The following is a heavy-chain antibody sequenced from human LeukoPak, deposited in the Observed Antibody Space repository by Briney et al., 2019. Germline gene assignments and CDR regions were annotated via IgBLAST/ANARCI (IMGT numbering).Heavy chain of an antibody. CDR2: INPNSGGT. J-gene: IGHJ5*02. CDR1: GYTFTGYY. Sequence: ASVKVSCKASGYTFTGYYMHWVRQAPGQGLEWMGWINPNSGGTNYAQKFQGRVTMTRDMSTSTVYMELSSLRSEDKAVYYCARDKGEQQLVYWFDPWGQGTLVTVSS. D-gene: IGHD6-13*01. CDR3: ARDKGEQQLVYWFDP. V-gene: IGHV1-2*02.